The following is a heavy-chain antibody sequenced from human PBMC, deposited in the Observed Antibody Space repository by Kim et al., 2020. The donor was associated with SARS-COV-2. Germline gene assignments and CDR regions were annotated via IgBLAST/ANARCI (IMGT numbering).Heavy chain of an antibody. CDR3: ARVIWGSYRYTDS. D-gene: IGHD3-16*02. Sequence: ASVKVSCKASGYTFTNYAISWVRQAPGQGLEWMGWINTDTGNPTYAQAFTGRFVFSVDTSVSTTYLQISSLKAEDTALCYCARVIWGSYRYTDSWGQGTLVTVSS. V-gene: IGHV7-4-1*02. J-gene: IGHJ4*02. CDR1: GYTFTNYA. CDR2: INTDTGNP.